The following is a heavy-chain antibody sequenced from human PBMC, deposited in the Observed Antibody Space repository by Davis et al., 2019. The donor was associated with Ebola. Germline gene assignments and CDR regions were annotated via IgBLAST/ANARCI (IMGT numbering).Heavy chain of an antibody. CDR2: ISSSSSTI. J-gene: IGHJ4*02. CDR3: ARSVKTREFDY. CDR1: GFTFSSYS. D-gene: IGHD1-26*01. V-gene: IGHV3-48*04. Sequence: GESLKISCAASGFTFSSYSMNWVRQAPGKGLEWVSYISSSSSTIYYADSVKGRFTISRDNAKNSLYLQMNSLKTDDTALYYCARSVKTREFDYWGQGTLVTVSS.